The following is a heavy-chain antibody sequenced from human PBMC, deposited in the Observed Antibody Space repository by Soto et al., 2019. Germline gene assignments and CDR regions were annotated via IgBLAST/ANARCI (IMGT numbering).Heavy chain of an antibody. V-gene: IGHV1-69*05. CDR1: GGTFSSYA. Sequence: SVKVSCKTSGGTFSSYAISWVRQAPGQGLEWMGGIVPIVDTSTYAQKFQGRVTMTTDKSTSTAYMELSSLRSDDTAVYYCVRDFWCTNGVCYYYYGMDVWGQGTTVTVSS. CDR3: VRDFWCTNGVCYYYYGMDV. CDR2: IVPIVDTS. J-gene: IGHJ6*02. D-gene: IGHD2-8*01.